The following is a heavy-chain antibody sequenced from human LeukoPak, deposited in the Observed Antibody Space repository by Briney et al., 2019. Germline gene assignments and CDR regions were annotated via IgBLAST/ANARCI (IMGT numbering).Heavy chain of an antibody. V-gene: IGHV4-4*07. CDR2: IYSSGSL. Sequence: PSETLSLTCTVSGGSISNYYWSWIRQPAGKGLEWIGRIYSSGSLNYKPSLKSRVTISVEKSKNQFSLKLSSVTAADTAVYYCAREVAYCANGVCPPAGTFDYGGQGTLVTVSS. J-gene: IGHJ4*02. CDR1: GGSISNYY. D-gene: IGHD2-8*01. CDR3: AREVAYCANGVCPPAGTFDY.